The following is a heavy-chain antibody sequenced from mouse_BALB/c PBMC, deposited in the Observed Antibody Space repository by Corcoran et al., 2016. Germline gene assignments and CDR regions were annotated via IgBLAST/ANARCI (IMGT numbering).Heavy chain of an antibody. J-gene: IGHJ4*01. CDR2: INTYTGEP. Sequence: QIQLVQSGPELKKPGETVKISCKASGYTFTNYGMNWVKQAPGKGLKWMGWINTYTGEPTYADDFKGRFAFSLETSASTVFLQINNLKNEETATYFCARAPLDYYAMDYWGQGTSVTVSS. V-gene: IGHV9-3-1*01. CDR3: ARAPLDYYAMDY. CDR1: GYTFTNYG.